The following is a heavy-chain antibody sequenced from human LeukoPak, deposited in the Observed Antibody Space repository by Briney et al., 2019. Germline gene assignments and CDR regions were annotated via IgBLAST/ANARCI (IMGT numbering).Heavy chain of an antibody. V-gene: IGHV1-69*04. CDR2: IIPILGIA. CDR1: GGTFSSYA. D-gene: IGHD2-2*01. J-gene: IGHJ4*02. CDR3: ARDQWRGFCSSTSCSGGAYFDY. Sequence: ASVTLSCKASGGTFSSYAISWVRQAPGQGLEWMGRIIPILGIANYAQTFQGRVTINADKSTSTAYMELSSLRSEDTAVYYCARDQWRGFCSSTSCSGGAYFDYWGQGTLVTVSS.